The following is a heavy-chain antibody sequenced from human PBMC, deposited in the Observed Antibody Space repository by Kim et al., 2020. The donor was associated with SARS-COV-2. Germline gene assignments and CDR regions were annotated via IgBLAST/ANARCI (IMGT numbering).Heavy chain of an antibody. CDR3: ARGYSSSWYWGFDI. Sequence: GGSLRLSCAASGFTFSSYDMHWVRQATGKGLEWVSAIGTAGDTYYPGSVKGRFTISRENAKNTLYLQMNSLRAEDTAVYYCARGYSSSWYWGFDIWGQGTMVTVSS. CDR2: IGTAGDT. J-gene: IGHJ3*02. V-gene: IGHV3-13*01. D-gene: IGHD6-13*01. CDR1: GFTFSSYD.